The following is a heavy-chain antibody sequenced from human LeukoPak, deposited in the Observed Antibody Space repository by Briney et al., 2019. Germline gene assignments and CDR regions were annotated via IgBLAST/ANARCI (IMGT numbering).Heavy chain of an antibody. CDR1: GFTFSTYS. Sequence: PGGSLRLSCAASGFTFSTYSMNWVRRAPGKGLEWVSYISATGAYIYYADSVKGRFTISRGNANNSLYLQMTTLRAEDTAVYYCARDRSGFSFDYWGQGTLVTVSS. CDR2: ISATGAYI. D-gene: IGHD5-18*01. J-gene: IGHJ4*02. CDR3: ARDRSGFSFDY. V-gene: IGHV3-21*01.